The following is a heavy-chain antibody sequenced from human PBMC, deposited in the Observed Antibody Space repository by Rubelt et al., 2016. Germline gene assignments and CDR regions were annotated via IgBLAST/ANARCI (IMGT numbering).Heavy chain of an antibody. Sequence: EVQLVESGGGLAQPGGSLRHSCAVSGFTLSGHSMNWVRQAPGKGLAGVSYISSTGRTIHYEDSVKGRFTISRDNPNNSLYLQMNSLRVEDTAIYYCTGPIEYCSVGDCYCWGQGTLVTVSS. CDR1: GFTLSGHS. J-gene: IGHJ4*02. CDR2: ISSTGRTI. V-gene: IGHV3-48*04. CDR3: TGPIEYCSVGDCYC. D-gene: IGHD2-15*01.